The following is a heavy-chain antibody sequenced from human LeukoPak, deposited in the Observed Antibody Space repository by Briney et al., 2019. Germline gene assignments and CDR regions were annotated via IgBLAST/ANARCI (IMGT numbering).Heavy chain of an antibody. CDR3: TTAPRGWYRDY. CDR1: GFTFSNAW. J-gene: IGHJ4*02. CDR2: IKSKTDGGTT. V-gene: IGHV3-15*01. Sequence: GGSLRLSCAASGFTFSNAWMSWVRQAPGKGLEWVGRIKSKTDGGTTDYAAPVKGRFTISRDDSKNTLYLQMYSLKTEDTAVYYCTTAPRGWYRDYWGQGTLVTVSS. D-gene: IGHD6-19*01.